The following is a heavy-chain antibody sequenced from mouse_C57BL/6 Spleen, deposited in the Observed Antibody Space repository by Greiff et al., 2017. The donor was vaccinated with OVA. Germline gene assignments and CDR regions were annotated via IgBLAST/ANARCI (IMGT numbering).Heavy chain of an antibody. D-gene: IGHD2-3*01. CDR1: GYTFTSYW. V-gene: IGHV1-64*01. CDR2: IHPNSGST. Sequence: QVQLKQSGAELVKPGASVKLSCKASGYTFTSYWMHWVKQRPGQGLEWIGMIHPNSGSTNYNEKFKSKATLTVDKSSSTAYMQLSSLTSEDSAVYYCARDDGYSSYWYFDVWGTGTRVTVSS. CDR3: ARDDGYSSYWYFDV. J-gene: IGHJ1*03.